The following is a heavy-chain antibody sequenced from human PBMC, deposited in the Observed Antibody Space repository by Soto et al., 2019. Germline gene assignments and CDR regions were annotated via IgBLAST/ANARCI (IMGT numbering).Heavy chain of an antibody. CDR3: SRAYGGAHMGMLY. V-gene: IGHV1-18*04. Sequence: ASVNVSCKTSGYNFLNYGMSWGRQAPGQRPEWMGWISVYHGNTIYAQNFQGRVTITTDTSTSTAYMQPTSLRSEDTSVYYCSRAYGGAHMGMLYSGQGTLLTVS. CDR2: ISVYHGNT. J-gene: IGHJ1*01. CDR1: GYNFLNYG. D-gene: IGHD2-21*01.